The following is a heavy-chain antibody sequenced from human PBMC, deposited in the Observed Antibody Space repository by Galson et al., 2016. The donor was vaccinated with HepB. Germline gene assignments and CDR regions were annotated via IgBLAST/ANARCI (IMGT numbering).Heavy chain of an antibody. Sequence: TLSLTCTVSGGFISSGGYYWSWIRQHPGKGLEFIGYIYYSGSTYYNPSLKSRVSISADTSKNQFSLKLNSVTAADTAVYYCARERPLLCFDYWGQGTLVTVSS. J-gene: IGHJ4*02. D-gene: IGHD3-10*02. CDR2: IYYSGST. CDR3: ARERPLLCFDY. V-gene: IGHV4-31*03. CDR1: GGFISSGGYY.